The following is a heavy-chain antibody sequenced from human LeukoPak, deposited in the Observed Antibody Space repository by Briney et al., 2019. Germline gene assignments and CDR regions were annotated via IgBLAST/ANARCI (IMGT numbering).Heavy chain of an antibody. CDR2: IYYSGST. CDR1: GGSISSYY. D-gene: IGHD6-13*01. CDR3: ARSGVRYSSSWYLVY. Sequence: SETLSLTCTVSGGSISSYYWSWIRQPPGKGLEWIGYIYYSGSTNYNPSLKSRVTISVDTSKNQFSLKLSSMTAADTAVYYCARSGVRYSSSWYLVYWGQGTLVTVSS. J-gene: IGHJ4*02. V-gene: IGHV4-59*01.